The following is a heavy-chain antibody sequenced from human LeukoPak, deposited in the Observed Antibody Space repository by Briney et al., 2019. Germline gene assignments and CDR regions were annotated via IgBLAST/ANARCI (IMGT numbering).Heavy chain of an antibody. CDR1: GFTVSSNY. V-gene: IGHV3-66*02. CDR2: IYSGGST. D-gene: IGHD2-15*01. J-gene: IGHJ6*03. Sequence: GGSLRLSCAASGFTVSSNYMSWVRQAPGKGLEWVSVIYSGGSTYYADSVKGRFTISRDNSKNTPYLQMNSLRAEDTAVYYCARSLIVAYYMDVWGKGTTVTVSS. CDR3: ARSLIVAYYMDV.